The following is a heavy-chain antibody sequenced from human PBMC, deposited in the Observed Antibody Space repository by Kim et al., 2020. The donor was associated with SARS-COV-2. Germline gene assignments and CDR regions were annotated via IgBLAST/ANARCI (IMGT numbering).Heavy chain of an antibody. Sequence: SETLSLTCAVYGGSFSGYYWSWIRQPPGKGLEWIGEINHSGSTNYNPSLKSRVTISVDTSKNQFSLKLSSVTAADTAVYYCARSQKYYGDYNYWGQGTLVTVSS. CDR2: INHSGST. V-gene: IGHV4-34*01. J-gene: IGHJ4*02. D-gene: IGHD4-17*01. CDR3: ARSQKYYGDYNY. CDR1: GGSFSGYY.